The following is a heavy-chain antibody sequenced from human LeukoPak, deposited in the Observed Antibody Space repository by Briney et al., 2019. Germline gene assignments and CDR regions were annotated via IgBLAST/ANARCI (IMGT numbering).Heavy chain of an antibody. CDR3: ASSGDILTGTYRGIDY. Sequence: SETLSLTCAVSGYFISSGYHWGWIRQPPGKGLEWIGSIYHSGSTYYNPSPKSRVTISVDTSKNQFSLKLNSVTAADTAVYYCASSGDILTGTYRGIDYWGQGTLVTVSS. D-gene: IGHD3-9*01. CDR2: IYHSGST. V-gene: IGHV4-38-2*01. J-gene: IGHJ4*02. CDR1: GYFISSGYH.